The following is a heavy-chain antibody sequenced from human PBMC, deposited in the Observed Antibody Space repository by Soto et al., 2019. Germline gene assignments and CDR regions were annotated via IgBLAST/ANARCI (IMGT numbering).Heavy chain of an antibody. CDR2: ISGSNGET. Sequence: RRAPGQGLEWMGWISGSNGETKYAQNLQNRVSMTTETSTSTAYMELRSLRPDDTAIYFCGRGGLAVSGTYDYWGQGSLVTVSS. CDR3: GRGGLAVSGTYDY. V-gene: IGHV1-18*01. J-gene: IGHJ4*02. D-gene: IGHD6-19*01.